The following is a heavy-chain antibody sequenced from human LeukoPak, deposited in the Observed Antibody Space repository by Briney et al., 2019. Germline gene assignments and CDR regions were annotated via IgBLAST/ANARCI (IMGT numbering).Heavy chain of an antibody. CDR3: ASRANVDTAMRYYGGGYNWFDP. CDR2: INHSGST. D-gene: IGHD5-18*01. CDR1: GGSISSYY. V-gene: IGHV4-34*01. J-gene: IGHJ5*02. Sequence: PSETLSLTCTVSGGSISSYYWSWIRQPPGKGLEWIGEINHSGSTNYNPSLKSRVTISVDTSKNQFSLKLSSVTAADTAVYYCASRANVDTAMRYYGGGYNWFDPWGQGTLVTVSS.